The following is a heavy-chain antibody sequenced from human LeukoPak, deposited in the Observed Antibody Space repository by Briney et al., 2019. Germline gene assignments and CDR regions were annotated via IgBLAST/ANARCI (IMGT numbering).Heavy chain of an antibody. D-gene: IGHD2-15*01. V-gene: IGHV1-2*02. CDR2: INPDSGGTNT. Sequence: ASVKVSCKASGYTFTGYYMHWVRQASGQGLEWMGWINPDSGGTNTNYAQNFQGRVTMTRDTSISTVYMELSSLRSDDTAVYYCARGYCSGGRCPRSIDYWGQGALVTVSS. J-gene: IGHJ4*02. CDR1: GYTFTGYY. CDR3: ARGYCSGGRCPRSIDY.